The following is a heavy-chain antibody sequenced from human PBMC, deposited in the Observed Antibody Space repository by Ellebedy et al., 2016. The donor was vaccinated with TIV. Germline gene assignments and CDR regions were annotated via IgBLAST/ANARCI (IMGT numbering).Heavy chain of an antibody. D-gene: IGHD6-19*01. J-gene: IGHJ4*02. CDR2: ISYDGSNT. V-gene: IGHV3-30*04. CDR1: GFTFTTYA. CDR3: ARGPVAGPIDY. Sequence: GESLKISXAASGFTFTTYAMHWVRQAPGKGLEWVAVISYDGSNTYYADSVKGRFTISRDNSKNMLYLQMNSLRPEDTAVYYCARGPVAGPIDYWGQGTLVTVSS.